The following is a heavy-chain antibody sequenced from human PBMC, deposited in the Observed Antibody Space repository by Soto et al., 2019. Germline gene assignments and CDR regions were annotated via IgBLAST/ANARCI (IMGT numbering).Heavy chain of an antibody. D-gene: IGHD3-3*01. CDR3: ARGDGRVDFLGV. CDR2: IIPIFGTA. CDR1: GGTLSSYA. V-gene: IGHV1-69*01. Sequence: QVQLVQSGAEVKKPGSSVKVSCKASGGTLSSYAISWVRQGPGQGLVSMGGIIPIFGTANYAQKFQGRVTITADESTSTAYMELSSLRSEDTAVYYCARGDGRVDFLGVWGQGTTVTVSS. J-gene: IGHJ6*02.